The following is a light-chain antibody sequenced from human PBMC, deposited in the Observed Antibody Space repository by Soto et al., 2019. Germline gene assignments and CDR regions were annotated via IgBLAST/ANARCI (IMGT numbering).Light chain of an antibody. V-gene: IGKV1-9*01. CDR3: QQVNSYPLT. CDR2: AAS. J-gene: IGKJ4*01. Sequence: DIQLTQSPSFLSASVGDRVTITCRASQGISSYLAWYQQEPGKVPKVVMFAASTLQSGVPSRFSGSGSGTDFTLTISSLQPEDFATYYCQQVNSYPLTFGGGTKVEIK. CDR1: QGISSY.